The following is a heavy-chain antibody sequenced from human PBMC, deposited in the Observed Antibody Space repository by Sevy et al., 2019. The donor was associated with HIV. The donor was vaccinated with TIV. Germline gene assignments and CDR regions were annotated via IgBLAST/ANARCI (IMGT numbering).Heavy chain of an antibody. CDR3: AKGKTTVSYFGMDV. D-gene: IGHD4-17*01. CDR1: GFTFSSYG. Sequence: GGSLRLSCAAPGFTFSSYGMHWVRQAPGKGLEWVALISYDGSNKYYADSVKGRLTISRDNSKNTLYLQMNSLRAEDTAVYYCAKGKTTVSYFGMDVWGQGTTVTVSS. V-gene: IGHV3-30*18. CDR2: ISYDGSNK. J-gene: IGHJ6*02.